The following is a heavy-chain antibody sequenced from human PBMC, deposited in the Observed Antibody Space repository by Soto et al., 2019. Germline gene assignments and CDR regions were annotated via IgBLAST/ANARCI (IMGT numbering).Heavy chain of an antibody. CDR1: GGSFDDFY. V-gene: IGHV4-34*02. D-gene: IGHD3-10*01. J-gene: IGHJ6*02. Sequence: QVQLQQWGAGLLRPSETLSLTCAFYGGSFDDFYWSWVRQSRGKGLEWVGEISHDGGTNYSPSLASRVSISVDTPKNQFSLHLRSVTAADTGLYYCARGQLVWYGDLTPYHRDMDVWGQGTTVTVSS. CDR2: ISHDGGT. CDR3: ARGQLVWYGDLTPYHRDMDV.